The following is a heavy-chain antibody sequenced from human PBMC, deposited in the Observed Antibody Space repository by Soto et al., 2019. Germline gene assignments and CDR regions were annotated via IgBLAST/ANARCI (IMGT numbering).Heavy chain of an antibody. Sequence: PACSPRPSSRASKLTFNLYAMNWVRKAPGKGLDWASSISASGASAYYADSVKGRFIISRDNSKHTLNLLMNSLRADDTAVYFCAKDRGDYYESTDYYGPADACVVWGQGTMV. CDR2: ISASGASA. V-gene: IGHV3-23*01. CDR1: KLTFNLYA. D-gene: IGHD3-22*01. J-gene: IGHJ3*01. CDR3: AKDRGDYYESTDYYGPADACVV.